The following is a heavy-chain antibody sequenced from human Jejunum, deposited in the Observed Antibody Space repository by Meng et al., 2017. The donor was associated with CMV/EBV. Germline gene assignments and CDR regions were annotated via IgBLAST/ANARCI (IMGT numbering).Heavy chain of an antibody. CDR2: ISISDYK. CDR1: AFPLSNYM. J-gene: IGHJ4*02. CDR3: GRVLKGGTYLDY. D-gene: IGHD1-26*01. Sequence: ASAFPLSNYMWTWVRQAPGKGLEWVASISISDYKFYADSVKGRFSISRDNAKNSLYLHMSSLRGEDTAVYYCGRVLKGGTYLDYWGQGTQVTVSS. V-gene: IGHV3-21*06.